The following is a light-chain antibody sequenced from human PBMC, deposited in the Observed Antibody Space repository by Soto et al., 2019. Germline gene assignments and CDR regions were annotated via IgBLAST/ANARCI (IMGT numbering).Light chain of an antibody. Sequence: QSALTQPASVSGSPGQSITISCTGTSSDVGGYNFVSWYLQHPGKAPKLMIYEVSNRPSGVSNRFSGSKSGNTASLTISGLQAEDEADYYCSSYTSSSAIVFGTGTKVTV. CDR3: SSYTSSSAIV. CDR2: EVS. V-gene: IGLV2-14*01. CDR1: SSDVGGYNF. J-gene: IGLJ1*01.